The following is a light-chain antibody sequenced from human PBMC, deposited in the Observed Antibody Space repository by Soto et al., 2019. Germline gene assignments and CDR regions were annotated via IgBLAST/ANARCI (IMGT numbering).Light chain of an antibody. CDR1: KSVSIY. J-gene: IGKJ5*01. Sequence: IELAQFPCSLSEAVEDSVTITYRASKSVSIYLTWHQLKPGKAPNPRMYGASYLKSGVPTRFSGIGSGTEFTLTISSLQPEDFAIYYCQQAYTTPEITFGQGTRLE. V-gene: IGKV1-39*01. CDR2: GAS. CDR3: QQAYTTPEIT.